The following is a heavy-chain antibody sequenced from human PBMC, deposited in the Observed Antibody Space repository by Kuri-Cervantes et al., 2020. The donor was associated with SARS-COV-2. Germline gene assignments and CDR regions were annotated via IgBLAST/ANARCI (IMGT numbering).Heavy chain of an antibody. CDR1: GFTFSSYA. V-gene: IGHV3-23*01. D-gene: IGHD3-3*01. CDR2: ISGSGGST. J-gene: IGHJ6*02. CDR3: AKAFYDFWSGYENGEDYYYGMDV. Sequence: LSLTCAASGFTFSSYAMSWVRQAPGKGLEWVSAISGSGGSTYYADSVKGRFTISRDNSKNTLYLQMNSLRAEDTAVYYCAKAFYDFWSGYENGEDYYYGMDVWGQGTTVTRLL.